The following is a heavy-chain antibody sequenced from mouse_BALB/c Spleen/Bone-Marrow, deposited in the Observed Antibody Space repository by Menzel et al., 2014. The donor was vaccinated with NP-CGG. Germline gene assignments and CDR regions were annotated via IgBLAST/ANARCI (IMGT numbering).Heavy chain of an antibody. CDR1: GFTFNNYW. CDR3: ASTTVVGMDY. J-gene: IGHJ4*01. Sequence: EVHLVESGGGLVQPGGSMKLSCVASGFTFNNYWMNWVRQSPEKGLEWVAEIRLKSNNYATQYAESVKGRFTISRDDSKSSVYLQMSNLRAEDTGIYYCASTTVVGMDYWGQGTSVTVSS. V-gene: IGHV6-6*02. D-gene: IGHD1-1*01. CDR2: IRLKSNNYAT.